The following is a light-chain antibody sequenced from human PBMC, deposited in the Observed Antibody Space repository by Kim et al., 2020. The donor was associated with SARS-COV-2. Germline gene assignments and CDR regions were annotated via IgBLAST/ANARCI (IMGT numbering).Light chain of an antibody. CDR3: QSYDSSLLGYV. Sequence: SVTSRYTVRGSNVGTGASGTEYHQLPATPPKLLFYGNSNRPAGVPDRFSGSKSGTSASLASTGLQAEDGADYYCQSYDSSLLGYVFGTGTKVTVL. CDR2: GNS. J-gene: IGLJ1*01. V-gene: IGLV1-40*01. CDR1: GSNVGTGAS.